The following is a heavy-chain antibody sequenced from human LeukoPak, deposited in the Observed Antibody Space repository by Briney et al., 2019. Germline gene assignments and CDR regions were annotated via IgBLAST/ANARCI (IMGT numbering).Heavy chain of an antibody. CDR2: INPNSGGT. Sequence: ASVKVSCKASGYTFTGYYMHWVRQAPGQGLEWMGWINPNSGGTNYAQKFQGRVTMTRDTSISTAYMELSRLRSDDTAVYYCARAGAVAGTGGWFDPWGQGTLVTVSS. CDR1: GYTFTGYY. V-gene: IGHV1-2*02. D-gene: IGHD6-19*01. CDR3: ARAGAVAGTGGWFDP. J-gene: IGHJ5*02.